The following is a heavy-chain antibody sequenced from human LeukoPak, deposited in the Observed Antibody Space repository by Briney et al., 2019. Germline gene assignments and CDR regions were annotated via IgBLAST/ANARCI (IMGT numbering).Heavy chain of an antibody. V-gene: IGHV1-8*01. Sequence: ASVKVSCKASGYTFTSYDTNWVRQATGQGLGWMGWMNPNSGNTGYAQKFQGRVTMTRNTSISTAYMELSSLRSEDTAVYYCARSPMRRDILTGPAFDIWGQGTMVTVSS. CDR3: ARSPMRRDILTGPAFDI. J-gene: IGHJ3*02. CDR1: GYTFTSYD. D-gene: IGHD3-9*01. CDR2: MNPNSGNT.